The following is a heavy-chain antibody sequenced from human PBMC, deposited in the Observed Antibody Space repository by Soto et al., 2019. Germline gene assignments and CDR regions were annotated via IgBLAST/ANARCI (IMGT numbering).Heavy chain of an antibody. Sequence: ASVKVSCKASGYTFTGHYMHWVRQAPGQGLEWMGWINANSGGTNYAQKFQGWVTMTRDTSISTTYMELNRLKSDDTAVDYCARELSSSWFDTWGQGTLVTVSS. V-gene: IGHV1-2*04. J-gene: IGHJ5*02. CDR3: ARELSSSWFDT. CDR1: GYTFTGHY. D-gene: IGHD6-19*01. CDR2: INANSGGT.